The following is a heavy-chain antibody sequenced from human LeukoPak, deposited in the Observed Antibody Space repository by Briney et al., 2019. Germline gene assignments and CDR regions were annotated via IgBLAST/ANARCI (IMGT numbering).Heavy chain of an antibody. CDR3: ARDESSTSCPLQH. J-gene: IGHJ1*01. V-gene: IGHV3-21*01. CDR2: ISSSSSYI. CDR1: GFTFSSYS. D-gene: IGHD2-2*01. Sequence: GSLRLSCAASGFTFSSYSMNWVRQAPGKGLEWVSSISSSSSYIYYADSVKGRFTISRDNAKNSLYLQMNSLRAEDTAVYYCARDESSTSCPLQHWGQGTLVTVSS.